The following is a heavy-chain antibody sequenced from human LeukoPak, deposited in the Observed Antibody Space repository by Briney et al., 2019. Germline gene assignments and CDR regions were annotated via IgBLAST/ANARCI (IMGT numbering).Heavy chain of an antibody. J-gene: IGHJ1*01. D-gene: IGHD3-22*01. Sequence: GGSLRLSCAASGFTLSSYWMHWVRQAPGKGLVWVSRIKSDGSTNYADSVKGRFTISRDNAKDTVSLQMNSLRAEDTGVYYCARAPSEIGGYYPEYFRHWGQGTLVTVSS. V-gene: IGHV3-74*01. CDR1: GFTLSSYW. CDR2: IKSDGST. CDR3: ARAPSEIGGYYPEYFRH.